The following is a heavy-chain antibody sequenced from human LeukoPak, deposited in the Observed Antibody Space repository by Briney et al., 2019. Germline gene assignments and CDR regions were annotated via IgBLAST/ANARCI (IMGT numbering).Heavy chain of an antibody. Sequence: GRSLRLSCAASGFTFSSYGMHWVRQAPGEGVEWGAVISYDGSNKYYADSVKGRFTISRDNSKNTLYLQMNRRRAEDTAVYYCAKTTYSRGWYIDYWGQGTLVTVSS. D-gene: IGHD6-19*01. CDR3: AKTTYSRGWYIDY. CDR2: ISYDGSNK. J-gene: IGHJ4*02. V-gene: IGHV3-30*18. CDR1: GFTFSSYG.